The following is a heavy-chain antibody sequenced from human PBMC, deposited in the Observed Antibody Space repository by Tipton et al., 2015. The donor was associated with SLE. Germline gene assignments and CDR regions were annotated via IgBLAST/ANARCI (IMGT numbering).Heavy chain of an antibody. CDR2: IWYDGSNK. CDR1: GFTFSSYG. V-gene: IGHV3-33*01. CDR3: ASGVGPIDY. Sequence: SLRLSCAASGFTFSSYGMHWVRQAPGKGLEWVAVIWYDGSNKYYADSVRGRFTISRDNSKNTLYLQMNRLRADDTAVYYCASGVGPIDYWGQGTLVTVSS. J-gene: IGHJ4*02. D-gene: IGHD1-26*01.